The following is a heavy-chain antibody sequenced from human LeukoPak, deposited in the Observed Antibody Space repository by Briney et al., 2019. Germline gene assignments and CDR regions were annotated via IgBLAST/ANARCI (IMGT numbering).Heavy chain of an antibody. D-gene: IGHD1-26*01. J-gene: IGHJ4*02. CDR3: ARAWELPYFDY. Sequence: GGSLRLSCAASGFTFSDYYMSWIRQAPGKGLEWVSYISSSGSTIYYVDSVKGRFTISRDNAKNSLYLQMNSLRAEDTAVYYCARAWELPYFDYWGQGTLVTVSS. CDR2: ISSSGSTI. CDR1: GFTFSDYY. V-gene: IGHV3-11*01.